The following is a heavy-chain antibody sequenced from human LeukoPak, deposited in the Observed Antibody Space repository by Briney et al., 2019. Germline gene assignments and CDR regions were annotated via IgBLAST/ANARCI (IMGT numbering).Heavy chain of an antibody. CDR2: IYHSGST. Sequence: SETLSLTCTVSGYSISSGYYWGWIRQPPGKGLEWIGSIYHSGSTYYNPSLKSRVTISVDTSKNQFSLKLSSVTAADTAVYYCERVQVCSSTSCYMASDYWGQGTLVTVSS. D-gene: IGHD2-2*02. CDR3: ERVQVCSSTSCYMASDY. J-gene: IGHJ4*02. CDR1: GYSISSGYY. V-gene: IGHV4-38-2*02.